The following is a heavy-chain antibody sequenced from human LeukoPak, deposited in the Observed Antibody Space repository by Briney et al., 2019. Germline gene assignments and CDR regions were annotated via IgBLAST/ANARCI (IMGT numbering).Heavy chain of an antibody. CDR1: GFTFSDYY. CDR3: AREPKPPPNNWFDP. J-gene: IGHJ5*02. Sequence: NPGGSLRPSCAASGFTFSDYYMSWIRQARGKGLEWVSYISSSDSTIYYADSVKGRFTISRDNAKNSLYLQMNSLRAEDTAVYYCAREPKPPPNNWFDPWGQGTLVTVSS. CDR2: ISSSDSTI. V-gene: IGHV3-11*01.